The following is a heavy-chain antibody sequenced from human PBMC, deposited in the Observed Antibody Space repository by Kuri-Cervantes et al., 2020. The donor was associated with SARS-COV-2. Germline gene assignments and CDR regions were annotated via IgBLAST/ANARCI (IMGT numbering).Heavy chain of an antibody. CDR1: GLTFSSSW. CDR3: ASERAGPRGGFDS. J-gene: IGHJ4*02. D-gene: IGHD2-15*01. CDR2: IKHDGSET. V-gene: IGHV3-7*01. Sequence: GGSLRLSCEASGLTFSSSWMSWVRQAPGKGLEWVANIKHDGSETHYVDSVKGRFTTSRDNAKNLLYLQMNNLRADDTAVYYCASERAGPRGGFDSWGPGTLVTVSS.